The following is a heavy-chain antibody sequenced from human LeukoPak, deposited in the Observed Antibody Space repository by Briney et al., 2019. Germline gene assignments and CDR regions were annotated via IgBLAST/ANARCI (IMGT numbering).Heavy chain of an antibody. Sequence: GGSLRLSCSASGFTFSSYAMHWVRQAPGKGLEYVSAISSKGGSTYYADSVKGRFTISRDNSKNTLYLQMSSLRAEDTAVYYCVKLGVSGYSSGWSDSPLDYWGQGTLVTVS. CDR1: GFTFSSYA. J-gene: IGHJ4*02. CDR3: VKLGVSGYSSGWSDSPLDY. CDR2: ISSKGGST. V-gene: IGHV3-64D*09. D-gene: IGHD6-19*01.